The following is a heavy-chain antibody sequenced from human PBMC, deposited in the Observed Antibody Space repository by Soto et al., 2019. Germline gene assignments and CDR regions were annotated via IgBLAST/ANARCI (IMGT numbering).Heavy chain of an antibody. D-gene: IGHD2-2*01. CDR1: GGSISSSSYY. J-gene: IGHJ6*02. V-gene: IGHV4-39*07. CDR2: IYYSGST. CDR3: ARDPRIVVVPAATHYYYYYGMDV. Sequence: SETLSLTCTVSGGSISSSSYYWGWIRQPPGKGLEWIGSIYYSGSTYYNPSPKSRVTISVDTSKNQFSLKLSSVTAADTAVYYCARDPRIVVVPAATHYYYYYGMDVWGQGTTVTVSS.